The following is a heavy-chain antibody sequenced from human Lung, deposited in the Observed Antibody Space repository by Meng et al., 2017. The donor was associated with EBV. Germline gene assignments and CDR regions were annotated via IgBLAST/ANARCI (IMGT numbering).Heavy chain of an antibody. V-gene: IGHV4-30-4*01. J-gene: IGHJ4*02. CDR3: ARGKLSGYRYFDY. CDR2: IFYSGSP. Sequence: HGQLLESGPGLVQPSDTLSLPCIVSGGSISRGDYYWNWIRQPPGKGLEWIGYIFYSGSPYYNPSLKSRVTVSMDTSKNQFSLKLTSVTAADTAVYYCARGKLSGYRYFDYWGQGTLVTVSS. D-gene: IGHD3-3*01. CDR1: GGSISRGDYY.